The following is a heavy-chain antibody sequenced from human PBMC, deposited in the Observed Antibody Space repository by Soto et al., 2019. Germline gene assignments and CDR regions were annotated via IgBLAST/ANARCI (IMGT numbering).Heavy chain of an antibody. CDR2: ISSYNGDT. D-gene: IGHD1-26*01. J-gene: IGHJ6*02. V-gene: IGHV1-18*01. CDR3: AREGGARYYHYRMDV. Sequence: ASVKVSCKASGYTFTRSGISWVRQAPGQGPEWMGWISSYNGDTNYAQTFQGRVTMTTDTSTSTAYMELRSLRSDDTAVYYCAREGGARYYHYRMDVWSQGTPVTVS. CDR1: GYTFTRSG.